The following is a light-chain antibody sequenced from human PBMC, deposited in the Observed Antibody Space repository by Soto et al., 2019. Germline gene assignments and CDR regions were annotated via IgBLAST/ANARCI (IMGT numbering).Light chain of an antibody. J-gene: IGKJ4*01. CDR3: QQYNNWPRT. CDR1: QSVNSH. Sequence: EIVMTQSPATLSGSPGERATLSCRASQSVNSHLAWYHQKPGQAPRLLIYGASTRATGIPARFSGSGSGTDFTLTISSLQPEDFAVYYCQQYNNWPRTFGKGTKMEIK. V-gene: IGKV3-15*01. CDR2: GAS.